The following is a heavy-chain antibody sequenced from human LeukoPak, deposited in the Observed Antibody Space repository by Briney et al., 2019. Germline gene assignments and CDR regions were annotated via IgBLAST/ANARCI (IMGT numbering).Heavy chain of an antibody. J-gene: IGHJ4*02. CDR1: AFTFGNYA. CDR3: AKDFTTGGSGSYLVTYFDY. CDR2: IRGSGANI. Sequence: GGSLRLSCAAAAFTFGNYAMSWVRQAPGKGLEWVSAIRGSGANIHYEDSVKGRCTISRDNSKNTLYLQMNSLRAEDTAVYFCAKDFTTGGSGSYLVTYFDYWGQGTLVTVSS. V-gene: IGHV3-23*01. D-gene: IGHD3-10*01.